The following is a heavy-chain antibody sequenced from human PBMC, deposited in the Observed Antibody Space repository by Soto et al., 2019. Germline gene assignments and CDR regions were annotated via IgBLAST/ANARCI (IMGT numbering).Heavy chain of an antibody. D-gene: IGHD3-10*01. CDR1: GGSVSSGSYY. Sequence: SETLSLTCTVSGGSVSSGSYYWSWIRQPPGKGREGIGYIYNSGSTNYNPSLKSRVTISVDTSKNHFSLRMSSVTAADTAVYYCARESDSGRYYFDYWGRGTLVTVSS. V-gene: IGHV4-61*03. CDR3: ARESDSGRYYFDY. J-gene: IGHJ4*02. CDR2: IYNSGST.